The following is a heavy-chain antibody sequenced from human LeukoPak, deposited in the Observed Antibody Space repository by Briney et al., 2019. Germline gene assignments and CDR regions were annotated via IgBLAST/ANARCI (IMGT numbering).Heavy chain of an antibody. CDR1: GFTFSDYS. V-gene: IGHV3-48*01. CDR3: ARDHAYAFDI. Sequence: PGGSLRLSCVASGFTFSDYSLNWVRQAPGKGLEWISYICRAIYYADSMKRRFTISRDNAKHSQFLQMSSLRAEDTAVYYGARDHAYAFDIWGQGTLVTVSS. D-gene: IGHD2-2*01. CDR2: ICRAI. J-gene: IGHJ3*02.